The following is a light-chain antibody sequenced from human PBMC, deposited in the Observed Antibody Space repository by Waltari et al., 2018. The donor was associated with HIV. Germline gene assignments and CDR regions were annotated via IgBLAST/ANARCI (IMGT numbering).Light chain of an antibody. CDR3: QQAFSFPHT. J-gene: IGKJ4*01. Sequence: IQMAQSPASLSASVGDSVPFSCRASHPVADKLAWYQQRPGKPPNLLIYGTSRLQSGVPSRFAGFGSATNFSLTITGLRPEDSATYFCQQAFSFPHTFGGGTELDI. CDR2: GTS. V-gene: IGKV1-12*01. CDR1: HPVADK.